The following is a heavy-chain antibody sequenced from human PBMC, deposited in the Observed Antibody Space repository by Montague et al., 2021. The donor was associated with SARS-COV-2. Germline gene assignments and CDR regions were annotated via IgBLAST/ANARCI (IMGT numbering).Heavy chain of an antibody. CDR3: ARGDGLGPYTGYAFDI. CDR2: IHYRYRRFD. D-gene: IGHD3-16*01. V-gene: IGHV6-1*01. CDR1: GDSVAGHSGT. J-gene: IGHJ3*02. Sequence: CAISGDSVAGHSGTSNGLTQAPPTDLELVGRIHYRYRRFDHYEVSMKGRISIKADTSKNQFSLQLDSVTPEDTAVYYCARGDGLGPYTGYAFDIWGQGTLVTVSS.